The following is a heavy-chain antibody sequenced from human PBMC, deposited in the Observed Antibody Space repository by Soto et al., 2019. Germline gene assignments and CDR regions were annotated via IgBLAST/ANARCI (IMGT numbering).Heavy chain of an antibody. V-gene: IGHV3-48*03. CDR1: GFTFSSYE. CDR2: ISSSGSTI. CDR3: ARGALVGGTIFYYYYGMDV. D-gene: IGHD1-26*01. Sequence: GGSLRLSCAASGFTFSSYEMNWVRQAPGKGLEWVSYISSSGSTIYYADSVKGRFTISRDNAKNSLYLQMNSLRAEDTAVYYCARGALVGGTIFYYYYGMDVWGQGTTVTVS. J-gene: IGHJ6*02.